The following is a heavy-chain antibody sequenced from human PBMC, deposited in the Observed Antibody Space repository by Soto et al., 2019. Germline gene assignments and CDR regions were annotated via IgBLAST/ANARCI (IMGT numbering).Heavy chain of an antibody. Sequence: PGGSLRLSCAASGFTFSSYGMHWVRQAPGKGLEWVAVIWYDGSNKYYADSVKGRFTISRDNSKNTLYLQMNSLRAEDTAVYYCARGVRFLEWLLGYGMDVWGQGTTVTVSS. CDR2: IWYDGSNK. CDR1: GFTFSSYG. D-gene: IGHD3-3*01. CDR3: ARGVRFLEWLLGYGMDV. J-gene: IGHJ6*02. V-gene: IGHV3-33*01.